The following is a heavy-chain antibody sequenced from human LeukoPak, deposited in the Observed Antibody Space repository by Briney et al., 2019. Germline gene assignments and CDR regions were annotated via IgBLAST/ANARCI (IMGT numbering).Heavy chain of an antibody. CDR1: GFTFSSYA. CDR3: AKDPLVVRGVIGWFDP. D-gene: IGHD3-10*01. CDR2: ISGSGGST. J-gene: IGHJ5*02. Sequence: GGSLRLSCAASGFTFSSYAMSWVRQAPGKGLEWVSAISGSGGSTYYADSVKGRFTISRDNSKNTLYLQMNSLRAEDTAVYYCAKDPLVVRGVIGWFDPWGQGTLVTVSS. V-gene: IGHV3-23*01.